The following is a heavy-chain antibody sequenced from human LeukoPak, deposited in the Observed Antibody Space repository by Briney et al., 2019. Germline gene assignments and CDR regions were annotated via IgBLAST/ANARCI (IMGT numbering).Heavy chain of an antibody. CDR1: GFTFSSYA. J-gene: IGHJ3*02. D-gene: IGHD5-18*01. CDR3: AKVIDSYGQGDI. V-gene: IGHV3-23*01. Sequence: PGGSLRLSCTASGFTFSSYAMTWVRQAPGKGLEWVSGISISGASTYYADSVKGRFTISRDNSKNTLYLQMNSLRAEDTAVYDCAKVIDSYGQGDIWGQGTMVTVSS. CDR2: ISISGAST.